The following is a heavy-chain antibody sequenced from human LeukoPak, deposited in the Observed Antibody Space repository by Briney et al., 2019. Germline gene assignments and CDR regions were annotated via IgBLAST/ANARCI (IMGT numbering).Heavy chain of an antibody. CDR2: IRSKAYGGTT. D-gene: IGHD3-3*01. CDR1: GFTFSNAW. Sequence: PGGSLRLSCAASGFTFSNAWMSWVRQAPGKGLEWVGFIRSKAYGGTTEYAASVKGRFTISRDDSKSIAYLQMNSLKSEDTAVYYCTRDLGVSRIWIPNSEFDYWGQGTLVTVSS. CDR3: TRDLGVSRIWIPNSEFDY. V-gene: IGHV3-49*04. J-gene: IGHJ4*02.